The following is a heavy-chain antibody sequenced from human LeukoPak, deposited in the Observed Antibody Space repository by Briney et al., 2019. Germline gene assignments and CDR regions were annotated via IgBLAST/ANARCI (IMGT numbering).Heavy chain of an antibody. Sequence: SETLSLTCAVYGGSFSGYYWSWIRQPPGKGLEWIGEINHSGSTNYNPSLKSRVTISVDTSKNQFSLKLSSVTAADTAVYYCARLEAAAGTTALSYYFDYWGQGTLVTVSS. CDR1: GGSFSGYY. CDR3: ARLEAAAGTTALSYYFDY. CDR2: INHSGST. J-gene: IGHJ4*02. D-gene: IGHD6-13*01. V-gene: IGHV4-34*01.